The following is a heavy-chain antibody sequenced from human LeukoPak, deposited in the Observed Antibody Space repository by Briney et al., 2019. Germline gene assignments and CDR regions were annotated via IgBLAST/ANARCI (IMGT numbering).Heavy chain of an antibody. Sequence: HSGGSLRLSCAASGFTFSSYSMNWVRQAPGKGLEWVSYISSSSSTIYYADSVKGRFTISRDNAKNSLYLQMNSLRAEDTAVYYCARGGTTVTHSDFDYWGQGTLVTVSS. CDR2: ISSSSSTI. CDR1: GFTFSSYS. CDR3: ARGGTTVTHSDFDY. D-gene: IGHD4-17*01. J-gene: IGHJ4*02. V-gene: IGHV3-48*04.